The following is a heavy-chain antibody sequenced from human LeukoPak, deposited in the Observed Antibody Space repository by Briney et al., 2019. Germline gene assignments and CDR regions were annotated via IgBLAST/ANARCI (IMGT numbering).Heavy chain of an antibody. V-gene: IGHV4-59*01. CDR3: ARLSGYDWESFYVY. Sequence: SETLSLTCTVSGGSISSYYWSWIRQPPGKRLEWVGYIYYSGSTNYDASVKGRVTISGDTSKNQFSLQLNSVTAADTAVYYCARLSGYDWESFYVYWGQGTLVTVSS. CDR2: IYYSGST. D-gene: IGHD5-12*01. CDR1: GGSISSYY. J-gene: IGHJ4*02.